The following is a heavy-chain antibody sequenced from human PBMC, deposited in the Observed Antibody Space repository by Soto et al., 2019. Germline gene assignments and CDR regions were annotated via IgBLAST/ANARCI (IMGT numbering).Heavy chain of an antibody. CDR2: ISAKKGNT. CDR1: GYTFTSYG. CDR3: AREILSPDFYFHGMDV. D-gene: IGHD2-15*01. Sequence: ASVKVSCKASGYTFTSYGISWVRQAPGQGLEWMGWISAKKGNTRYAQKFQGRVTMTTDTSTSTAYMELRSLRSDDTAVYYCAREILSPDFYFHGMDVWGQGTTVTVSS. V-gene: IGHV1-18*04. J-gene: IGHJ6*02.